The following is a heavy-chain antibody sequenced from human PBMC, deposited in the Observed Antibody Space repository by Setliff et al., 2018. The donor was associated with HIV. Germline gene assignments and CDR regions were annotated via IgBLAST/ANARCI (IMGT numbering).Heavy chain of an antibody. J-gene: IGHJ4*02. CDR1: GFTFSTYW. Sequence: PGESLKISCVGTGFTFSTYWMSWVRQAPGKGLEWVANIKQDGSEKFYVDSVKGRFTISRDNAKNSLYLQMNSLRAEDTAVYYCARGVAAADHLDYWGQGTLVTVSS. D-gene: IGHD6-13*01. CDR2: IKQDGSEK. V-gene: IGHV3-7*03. CDR3: ARGVAAADHLDY.